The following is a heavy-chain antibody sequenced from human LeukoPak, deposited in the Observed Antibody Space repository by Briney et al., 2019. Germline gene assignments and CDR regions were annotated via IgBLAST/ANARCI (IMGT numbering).Heavy chain of an antibody. CDR1: GFTFSSYA. D-gene: IGHD3-16*01. V-gene: IGHV3-23*01. CDR2: ISGSGGST. CDR3: AKQQGVDYYYGMDV. J-gene: IGHJ6*02. Sequence: GGSLRLSCAASGFTFSSYAMSWVRQAPGKGLEWVSAISGSGGSTYYADSVRGRFTISRDNSKNTLYLQMNSLRAEDTAVYYCAKQQGVDYYYGMDVWGQGTTVTVSS.